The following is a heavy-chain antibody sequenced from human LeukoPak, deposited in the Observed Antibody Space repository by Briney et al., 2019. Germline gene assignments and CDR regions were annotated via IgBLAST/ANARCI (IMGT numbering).Heavy chain of an antibody. V-gene: IGHV3-23*01. Sequence: PGGSLRLSCAASGFTFSSYAMSWVRQAPGKGLEWVSAISGSDGSTYYADSVKGRFTISRDNSKNTLYLQMNSLRAEDTAVYYCAKVHGRLRAEMNYYYYYYGMDVWGQGTTVTVSS. D-gene: IGHD5-24*01. CDR1: GFTFSSYA. J-gene: IGHJ6*02. CDR2: ISGSDGST. CDR3: AKVHGRLRAEMNYYYYYYGMDV.